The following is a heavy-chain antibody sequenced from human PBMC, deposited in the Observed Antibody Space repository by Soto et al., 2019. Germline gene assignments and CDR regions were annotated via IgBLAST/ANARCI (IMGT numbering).Heavy chain of an antibody. V-gene: IGHV1-18*01. Sequence: QVPLVQSGAEVKKPGASVKVSCKASGYTFTSYGISWVRQAPGQGLEWMGWISAYNGNTNYAQKLQGRVTMTTDTPTSTAYMELRGLRSDDTAVYYCARLPGGGNLPYYYGMDVWGQGTTVTVSS. J-gene: IGHJ6*02. CDR1: GYTFTSYG. CDR3: ARLPGGGNLPYYYGMDV. CDR2: ISAYNGNT. D-gene: IGHD2-15*01.